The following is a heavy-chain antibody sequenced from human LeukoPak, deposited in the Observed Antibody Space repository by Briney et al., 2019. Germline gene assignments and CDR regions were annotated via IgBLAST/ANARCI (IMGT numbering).Heavy chain of an antibody. D-gene: IGHD6-13*01. Sequence: SETLSLTCTVSGGSISSYYWSWIRQPPGKGLEWIGYIYYSGSTNYNPSLRSRVTISVDTSKNQFSLKLSSVTAADTAVYYCARIAGAYYYGMDVWGQGTTVTVSS. J-gene: IGHJ6*02. CDR3: ARIAGAYYYGMDV. V-gene: IGHV4-59*01. CDR2: IYYSGST. CDR1: GGSISSYY.